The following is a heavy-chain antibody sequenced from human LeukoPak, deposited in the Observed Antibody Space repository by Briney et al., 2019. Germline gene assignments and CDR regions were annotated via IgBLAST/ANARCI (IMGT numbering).Heavy chain of an antibody. J-gene: IGHJ6*03. CDR3: ARDPYSGNYGPYYYYYYMGV. CDR1: GFTFSSYN. CDR2: ITSSSSYT. D-gene: IGHD1-26*01. Sequence: GGSLRLSCAASGFTFSSYNMNWVRQAPGKGPEWVSSITSSSSYTYYADSVKGRFTISRDNAKNSLYLQMDSLRVEDTAVYYCARDPYSGNYGPYYYYYYMGVWGKGTTVTISS. V-gene: IGHV3-21*06.